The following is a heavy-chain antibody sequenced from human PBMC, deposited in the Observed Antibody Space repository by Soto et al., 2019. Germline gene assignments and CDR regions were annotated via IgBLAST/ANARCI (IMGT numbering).Heavy chain of an antibody. J-gene: IGHJ6*02. CDR2: IDSDGSST. CDR3: ARGGPYGMDV. CDR1: GFTFGSYW. Sequence: EVQLVESGGGLVQPGGSLRVSCAASGFTFGSYWMNWVRQAPGKGLVWVSRIDSDGSSTTYAASVKGRFTTSRDNAKNTLYLQMSRLRVEDTAVYYCARGGPYGMDVWGQGTTVTVSS. V-gene: IGHV3-74*01.